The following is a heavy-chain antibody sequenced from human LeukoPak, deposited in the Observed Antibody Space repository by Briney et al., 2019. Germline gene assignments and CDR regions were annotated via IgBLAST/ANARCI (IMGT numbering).Heavy chain of an antibody. V-gene: IGHV4-34*01. Sequence: SETLSLTCSASGGSMSSSDYYWSWIRQPPGKGLEWIGEINHSGSTNYNPSLKSRVTISVDTSKNQFSLKLSSVTAADTAVYYCARGRMVMNLWGQGTLVTVSS. D-gene: IGHD3-22*01. CDR1: GGSMSSSDYY. CDR3: ARGRMVMNL. CDR2: INHSGST. J-gene: IGHJ4*02.